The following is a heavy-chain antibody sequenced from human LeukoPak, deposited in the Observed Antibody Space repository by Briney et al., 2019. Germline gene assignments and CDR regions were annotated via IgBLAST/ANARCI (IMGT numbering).Heavy chain of an antibody. Sequence: GASVKVSCKTSGYTFTGYYIHWVRQAPGQGLEWMGWTDPNSGGTNYAQKFQGRVTMTRDTSISTAYMELSRLTSADTAVYRCATPSSSSWYGFDPWGQGTLVTVSS. CDR2: TDPNSGGT. J-gene: IGHJ5*02. V-gene: IGHV1-2*02. CDR3: ATPSSSSWYGFDP. D-gene: IGHD6-13*01. CDR1: GYTFTGYY.